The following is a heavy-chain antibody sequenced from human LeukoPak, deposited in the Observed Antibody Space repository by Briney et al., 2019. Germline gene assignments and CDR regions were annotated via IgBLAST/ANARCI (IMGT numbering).Heavy chain of an antibody. J-gene: IGHJ4*02. Sequence: SETLSLTCTVSGGSISSGGHYWSWIRQPPGEGLEWIGYIYHSGSTYYNPSLKSRVTISVDRSKNQFSLKLSSVTAADTAVYYCARGIVLAAAGTGPFDYWGQGTLVTVSS. D-gene: IGHD6-13*01. CDR2: IYHSGST. CDR1: GGSISSGGHY. CDR3: ARGIVLAAAGTGPFDY. V-gene: IGHV4-30-2*01.